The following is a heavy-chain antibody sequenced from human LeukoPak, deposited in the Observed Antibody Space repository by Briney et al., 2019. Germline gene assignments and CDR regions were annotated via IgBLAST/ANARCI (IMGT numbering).Heavy chain of an antibody. D-gene: IGHD6-13*01. CDR1: GGSISSGSYY. V-gene: IGHV4-61*02. J-gene: IGHJ4*02. CDR3: ARRSPYSSSWIYYFDY. Sequence: SQTLSLTCTVSGGSISSGSYYWSWIRQPAGKGLEWIGRIYTSGSTNYNPSLKSRVTISVDTSKNQFSLKLSSVTAADTAVYYCARRSPYSSSWIYYFDYWGQGTLVTVSS. CDR2: IYTSGST.